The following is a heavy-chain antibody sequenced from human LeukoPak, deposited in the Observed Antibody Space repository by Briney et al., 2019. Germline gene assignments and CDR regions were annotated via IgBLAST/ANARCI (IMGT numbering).Heavy chain of an antibody. J-gene: IGHJ6*03. Sequence: GGSLRLSCAASGFTVSSNYMSWVRQAPGKGLEWVSVIYSGGSTYYADSVKGRFTISRDNSKNTLYLQMNSLRAEDTALYYCAKVGTTVTTYYYYYMDVWGKGTTVTVSS. V-gene: IGHV3-53*01. CDR3: AKVGTTVTTYYYYYMDV. CDR2: IYSGGST. CDR1: GFTVSSNY. D-gene: IGHD4-17*01.